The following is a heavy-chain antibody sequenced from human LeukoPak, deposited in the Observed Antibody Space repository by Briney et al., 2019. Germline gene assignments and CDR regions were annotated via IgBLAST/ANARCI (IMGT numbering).Heavy chain of an antibody. J-gene: IGHJ4*02. Sequence: PSETLSLTCSVSGGSVSSYYWSWIRQSPGKGLEWIGYIHNSGRTNYNPSLKSRVTGFVDTSKNQVSLRLSSVTAADTAVYYCARHGAISSESYFDYWGQGALVTVSS. CDR2: IHNSGRT. CDR3: ARHGAISSESYFDY. V-gene: IGHV4-59*08. CDR1: GGSVSSYY. D-gene: IGHD1-26*01.